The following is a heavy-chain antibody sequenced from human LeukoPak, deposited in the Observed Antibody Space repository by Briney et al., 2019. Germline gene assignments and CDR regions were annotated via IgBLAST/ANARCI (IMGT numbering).Heavy chain of an antibody. CDR2: LGRSGEYK. V-gene: IGHV3-23*01. D-gene: IGHD2-2*01. CDR3: VKDRPCETCMPMDA. Sequence: GGSLRLSCAASGFRFTDYSMSWVRQAPGKGLEWVAGLGRSGEYKYYADSVKGRFTISRDNSKDTVSLQMNSLRAEDSAIYFCVKDRPCETCMPMDAWGQGTTATVSS. CDR1: GFRFTDYS. J-gene: IGHJ6*02.